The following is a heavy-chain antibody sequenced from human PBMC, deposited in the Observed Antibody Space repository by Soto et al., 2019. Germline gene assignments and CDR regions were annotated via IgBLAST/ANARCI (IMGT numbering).Heavy chain of an antibody. V-gene: IGHV1-8*01. J-gene: IGHJ4*02. CDR1: GYSFTSYD. CDR2: MSPNSGFT. CDR3: ARGIGEGGSWTGN. Sequence: QVQLVQSGAEVKKPGASVTVSCTASGYSFTSYDINWVRQAAGRGLEWLGWMSPNSGFTGYADQFQGIFTMTRDIPSRTAYMELSGLTSDDTAVYYCARGIGEGGSWTGNLGQGTQVTVSS. D-gene: IGHD6-13*01.